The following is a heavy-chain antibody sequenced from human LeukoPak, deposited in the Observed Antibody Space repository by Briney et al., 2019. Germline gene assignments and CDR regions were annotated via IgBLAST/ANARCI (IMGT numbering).Heavy chain of an antibody. V-gene: IGHV3-13*01. CDR2: IVTAGDT. D-gene: IGHD5-18*01. Sequence: GGSLRLSCAASGFTFSNYDMLWVRQATGKGLEWVSTIVTAGDTYYPGSVKGRFTISRENAKNSLYLQMNSLRAGDTAVYYCARGRYTYATGSSPFDYWGQGTLVTVSS. J-gene: IGHJ4*02. CDR3: ARGRYTYATGSSPFDY. CDR1: GFTFSNYD.